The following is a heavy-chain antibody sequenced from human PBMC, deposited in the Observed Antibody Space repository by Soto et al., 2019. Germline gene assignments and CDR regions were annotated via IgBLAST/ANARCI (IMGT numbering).Heavy chain of an antibody. CDR3: ARGAGDFSGPDSFDI. CDR1: GDSIIRSF. Sequence: QVQLQESGPRLVKSSETLSLVCSVSGDSIIRSFWGWIRQSPGKGLQYIGYISDSGVTDYDPSLKSRVTISVDTSKNQFSLKLTSVTAADTAVYYSARGAGDFSGPDSFDIRGQGTMVTVSS. D-gene: IGHD3-10*01. V-gene: IGHV4-59*01. J-gene: IGHJ3*02. CDR2: ISDSGVT.